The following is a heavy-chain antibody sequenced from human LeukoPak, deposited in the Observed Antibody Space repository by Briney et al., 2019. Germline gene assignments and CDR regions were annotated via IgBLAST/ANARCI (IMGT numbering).Heavy chain of an antibody. CDR1: EFTFSGYE. Sequence: DPGGSLRLSCAASEFTFSGYEMNWVRQVPGKGLEWVSCITTSSNTYYADSVRGRFTISRDNAKSSLYLQMNSLRADDTAIYYYARNAFDSWGQGTRVTVPS. CDR2: ITTSSNT. V-gene: IGHV3-48*03. J-gene: IGHJ3*01. CDR3: ARNAFDS.